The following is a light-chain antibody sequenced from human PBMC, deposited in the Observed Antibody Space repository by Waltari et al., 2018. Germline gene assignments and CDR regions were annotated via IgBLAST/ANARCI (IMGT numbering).Light chain of an antibody. V-gene: IGLV2-14*03. Sequence: SALTQPASVSGSPGQSITISCTGTSSAVGGYNYVSWSPQHPGKAPKLMFYAVSNRPSGVSNRFSGSNSGNTASLTISGLQAEDEADYYCSSYSSSSTRVFGTGAKVTVL. CDR3: SSYSSSSTRV. CDR2: AVS. J-gene: IGLJ1*01. CDR1: SSAVGGYNY.